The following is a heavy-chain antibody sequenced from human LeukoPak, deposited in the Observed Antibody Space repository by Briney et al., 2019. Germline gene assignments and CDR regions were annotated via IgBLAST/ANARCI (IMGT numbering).Heavy chain of an antibody. CDR1: GGSITSYY. J-gene: IGHJ4*02. CDR3: AKWHEKLLAFDS. CDR2: IHHTGKN. V-gene: IGHV4-59*01. Sequence: PSETLSLTCAVSGGSITSYYWNWIRQSPGKGLEWIGYIHHTGKNWYNPPLQSRVTLSVDTSKSEFSLRLNSVTAADTAVYYCAKWHEKLLAFDSWGQGTLVTVSS. D-gene: IGHD1-7*01.